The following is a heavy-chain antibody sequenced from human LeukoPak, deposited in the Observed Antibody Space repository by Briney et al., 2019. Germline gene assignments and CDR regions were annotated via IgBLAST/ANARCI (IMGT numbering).Heavy chain of an antibody. J-gene: IGHJ4*02. CDR3: ARRAGAYSHPYDY. CDR1: GFNFSNYA. D-gene: IGHD4/OR15-4a*01. Sequence: DPGGSLRLSCAASGFNFSNYAMSWVRQAPGKGLEWVSVISASGGSTYYVDSVKGRFTISRDNSKNTLYLQMNSLRAEDTAVYYCARRAGAYSHPYDYWGQGTLVTVSS. V-gene: IGHV3-23*01. CDR2: ISASGGST.